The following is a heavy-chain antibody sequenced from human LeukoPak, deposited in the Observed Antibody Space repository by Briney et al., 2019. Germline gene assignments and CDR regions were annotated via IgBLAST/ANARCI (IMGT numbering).Heavy chain of an antibody. V-gene: IGHV3-13*03. Sequence: GGSLRLSCAACGFTFSSHDMHWVRHPTGKGLEWVSAIRTAGDTYCLGSVKGQFPISRDNAKNSLYLQMNSLRAEDTAVYYCARDPWELGYFDYWGQGTLVTVSS. J-gene: IGHJ4*02. D-gene: IGHD1-26*01. CDR1: GFTFSSHD. CDR3: ARDPWELGYFDY. CDR2: IRTAGDT.